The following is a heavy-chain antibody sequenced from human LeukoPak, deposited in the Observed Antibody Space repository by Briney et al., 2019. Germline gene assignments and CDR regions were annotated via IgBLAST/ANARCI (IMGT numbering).Heavy chain of an antibody. J-gene: IGHJ6*02. CDR1: GFTFDDYA. CDR2: ISWNSGSI. CDR3: AKGDGGYSPSGMDV. V-gene: IGHV3-9*01. Sequence: PGGSLRLSCAASGFTFDDYAMHWVRQAPGKGLEWVSGISWNSGSIGYADSVKGRFTISRDNAKSSLYLQMNSLRAEDTALYYCAKGDGGYSPSGMDVWGQGTTVTVSS. D-gene: IGHD5-18*01.